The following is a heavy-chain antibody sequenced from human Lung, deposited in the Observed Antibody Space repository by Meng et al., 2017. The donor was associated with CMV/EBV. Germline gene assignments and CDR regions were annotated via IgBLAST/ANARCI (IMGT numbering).Heavy chain of an antibody. D-gene: IGHD2-15*01. V-gene: IGHV3-74*01. CDR1: GFSFNNYW. J-gene: IGHJ5*02. Sequence: GESXKISCAASGFSFNNYWLHWVRQAPGGGLVWLSRIDNYGRDIIYADSVKGRFTASRDNARNIMYLQMNNLRDEDTAVYFCARDTPHNAVDPWGQGALVTVSS. CDR3: ARDTPHNAVDP. CDR2: IDNYGRDI.